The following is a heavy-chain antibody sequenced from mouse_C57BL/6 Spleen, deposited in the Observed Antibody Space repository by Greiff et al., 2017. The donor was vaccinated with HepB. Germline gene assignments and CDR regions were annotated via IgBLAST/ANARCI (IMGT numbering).Heavy chain of an antibody. CDR3: ARRGDGDAMDY. J-gene: IGHJ4*01. D-gene: IGHD1-1*01. V-gene: IGHV5-15*01. CDR2: ISNLAYSI. CDR1: GFTFSDYG. Sequence: EVKLMESGGGLVQPGGSLKLSCAASGFTFSDYGMAWVRQAPRKGPEWVAFISNLAYSIYYADTVTGRFTISRENAKNTLYLEMSSLRSEDTAMYYCARRGDGDAMDYCGQGTSVTVSS.